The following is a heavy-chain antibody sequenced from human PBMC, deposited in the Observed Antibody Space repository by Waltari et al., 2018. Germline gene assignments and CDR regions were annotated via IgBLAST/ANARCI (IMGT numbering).Heavy chain of an antibody. J-gene: IGHJ1*01. V-gene: IGHV1-18*01. CDR1: GYTFTSYG. CDR2: ISAYNGNT. Sequence: QVQLVQSGAEVKKPGASVKVSCKASGYTFTSYGISWVRQAPGQRLEWMGWISAYNGNTNYAQKLQGRVTMTTDTSTSTAYMELRSLRSDDTAVYYCARDPGYDYYDSSGYYFQHWGQGTLVTVSS. D-gene: IGHD3-22*01. CDR3: ARDPGYDYYDSSGYYFQH.